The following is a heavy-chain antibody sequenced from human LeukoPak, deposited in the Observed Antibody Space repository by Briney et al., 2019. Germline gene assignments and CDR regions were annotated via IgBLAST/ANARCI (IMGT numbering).Heavy chain of an antibody. V-gene: IGHV3-48*01. CDR3: ARDATDITIFGVVIIGDFDY. D-gene: IGHD3-3*01. Sequence: GGSLRLSCAASGFTFSSYSMNWVRQAPGKGLEWVSYISSSSSTIYYADSVKGRFTISRDNAKNSLYLQMNSLRAEDTAVYYCARDATDITIFGVVIIGDFDYWGQGTPVTVSS. CDR1: GFTFSSYS. J-gene: IGHJ4*02. CDR2: ISSSSSTI.